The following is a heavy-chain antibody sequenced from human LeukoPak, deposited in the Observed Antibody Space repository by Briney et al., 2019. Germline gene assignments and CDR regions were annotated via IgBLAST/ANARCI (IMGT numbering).Heavy chain of an antibody. Sequence: ASVKVSCKASGYSFTDYYIHWVRQAPGQGFEWLGWINPNSGGTKYAQKFQDSVSMTRDTSINTAYMELSSLRLDDTAVYYCARGVAAVGRRLDPWGQGTLITVSS. CDR1: GYSFTDYY. J-gene: IGHJ5*02. CDR2: INPNSGGT. V-gene: IGHV1-2*02. CDR3: ARGVAAVGRRLDP. D-gene: IGHD2-15*01.